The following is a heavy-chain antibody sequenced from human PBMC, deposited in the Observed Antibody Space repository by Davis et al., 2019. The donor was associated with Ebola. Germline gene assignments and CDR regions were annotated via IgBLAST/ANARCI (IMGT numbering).Heavy chain of an antibody. Sequence: GESLKISCAASGFTFSSYWMSWVRQAPGKGLEWVANIKQDGSEKYYVDSVKGRFTISRDNAKNSLYLQMNSLRAEDTAVYYCAKAGGSGFSYSGMDVWGQGTTVTVSS. CDR3: AKAGGSGFSYSGMDV. CDR2: IKQDGSEK. CDR1: GFTFSSYW. J-gene: IGHJ6*02. V-gene: IGHV3-7*01. D-gene: IGHD3-10*01.